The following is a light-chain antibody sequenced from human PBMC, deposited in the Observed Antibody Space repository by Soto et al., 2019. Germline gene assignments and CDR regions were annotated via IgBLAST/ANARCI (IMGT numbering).Light chain of an antibody. CDR1: SSDVGYYNR. CDR3: SSYSTISPHV. V-gene: IGLV2-18*02. J-gene: IGLJ1*01. Sequence: QSALTQPPSVSGSPGQSVAISCTGTSSDVGYYNRVSWYQQPPGTAPKLMIYDVSNRPSGIPDRFSGSKSGNAASLTISGLQAEDEADYYCSSYSTISPHVFVTGTMDT. CDR2: DVS.